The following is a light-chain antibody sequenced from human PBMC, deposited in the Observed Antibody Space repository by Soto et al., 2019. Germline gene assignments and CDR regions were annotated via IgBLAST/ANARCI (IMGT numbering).Light chain of an antibody. V-gene: IGKV3-20*01. J-gene: IGKJ5*01. CDR1: QSFSSTY. CDR2: GAS. Sequence: EIVLTQSPGTLSLSPGERTTLSCRASQSFSSTYLAWYQQKPGQAPSLLIYGASSRATGIPDRFSGGGSGTDFSLSICRLDPEDFAVYYCQQYSSSPITFGQGTRLEIK. CDR3: QQYSSSPIT.